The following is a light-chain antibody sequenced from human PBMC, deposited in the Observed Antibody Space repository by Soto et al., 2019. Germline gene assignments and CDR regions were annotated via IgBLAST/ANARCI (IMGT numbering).Light chain of an antibody. Sequence: QSVLIQPPSVSGSPGQSVTISCTATSSDVGSYDYVSWYQQHPGTVPKPMIYNVNSQPSGVPDRFSGSKSGNTASMTISGLQAEDEADYYCSSYTSRTTYVFGTGTKLTVL. CDR3: SSYTSRTTYV. CDR1: SSDVGSYDY. CDR2: NVN. J-gene: IGLJ1*01. V-gene: IGLV2-18*02.